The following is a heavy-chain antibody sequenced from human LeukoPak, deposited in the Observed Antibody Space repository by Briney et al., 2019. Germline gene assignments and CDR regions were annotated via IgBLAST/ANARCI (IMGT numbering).Heavy chain of an antibody. V-gene: IGHV3-15*01. CDR1: GFPFSNAW. CDR2: IKSRADGGTT. CDR3: ASMVRGAY. J-gene: IGHJ4*02. D-gene: IGHD3-10*01. Sequence: GGSLRLSCAASGFPFSNAWMSWVRLAPGKGLEWVGRIKSRADGGTTDYAAPVKGRFTISRDDSKSTLFLQMNSLKTEDTAVYYCASMVRGAYWGQGTLVTVSS.